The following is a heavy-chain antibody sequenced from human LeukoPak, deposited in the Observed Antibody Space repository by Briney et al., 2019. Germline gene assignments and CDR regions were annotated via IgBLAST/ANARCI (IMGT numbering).Heavy chain of an antibody. CDR1: GFTFTNAW. J-gene: IGHJ4*02. V-gene: IGHV3-15*01. D-gene: IGHD3-22*01. Sequence: TGGSLRLSCAASGFTFTNAWMSWVRQAPGKGLEWVGRIKNIGDGGTTDYVAPVKGRFTISRDDSKSTLYLQMNSLKTEDTAVYYCTPRGFRELDSWGPGTLVTVSS. CDR2: IKNIGDGGTT. CDR3: TPRGFRELDS.